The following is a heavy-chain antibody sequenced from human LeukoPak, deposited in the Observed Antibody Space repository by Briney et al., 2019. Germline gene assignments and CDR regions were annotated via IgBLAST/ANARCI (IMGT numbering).Heavy chain of an antibody. CDR1: GGSISSYY. Sequence: PSETLSLTCTVSGGSISSYYWSWIRQPPGKGLEWIGYIYYSGSTNYNPSLKSRVTISVDTSKNQFSLKLSSVTAADTAVYYYARVGRRAAAGPYYFDYWGQGTLVTVSS. V-gene: IGHV4-59*01. CDR3: ARVGRRAAAGPYYFDY. J-gene: IGHJ4*02. CDR2: IYYSGST. D-gene: IGHD6-13*01.